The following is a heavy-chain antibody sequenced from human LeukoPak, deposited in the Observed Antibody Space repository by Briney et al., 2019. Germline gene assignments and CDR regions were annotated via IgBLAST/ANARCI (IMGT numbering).Heavy chain of an antibody. J-gene: IGHJ4*02. Sequence: GGSLRLSCAASGFTFSRYWMHWVRQAPGKGLVGVSRINSDGSSIRYADSVKGRFTISRDNAKNTLYLQMNSLKAEDTAVYYCVRDGDFWSGHDFDYWGQGTLVTVSS. CDR3: VRDGDFWSGHDFDY. CDR1: GFTFSRYW. V-gene: IGHV3-74*01. CDR2: INSDGSSI. D-gene: IGHD3-3*01.